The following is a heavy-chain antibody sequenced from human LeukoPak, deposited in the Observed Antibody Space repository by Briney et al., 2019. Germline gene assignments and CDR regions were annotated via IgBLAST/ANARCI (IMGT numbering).Heavy chain of an antibody. V-gene: IGHV1-46*01. CDR2: INPSGGST. D-gene: IGHD3-10*01. CDR1: GYTFTSYY. CDR3: ARATSGGNWFDP. Sequence: ASVKVSCKASGYTFTSYYMHWVRQAPGQGLEWMGIINPSGGSTSYAQKFQGRVTMTRNTSISTAYMELSSLRSEDTAVYYCARATSGGNWFDPWGQGTLVTVSS. J-gene: IGHJ5*02.